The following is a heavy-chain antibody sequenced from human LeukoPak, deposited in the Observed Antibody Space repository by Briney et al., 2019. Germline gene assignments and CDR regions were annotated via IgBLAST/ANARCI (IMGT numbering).Heavy chain of an antibody. V-gene: IGHV1-69*05. CDR3: ARDVDNWNDIGDY. J-gene: IGHJ4*02. CDR2: IIPIFGTA. CDR1: GGTFSSYA. Sequence: ASVKVSCKASGGTFSSYAISWVRQAPGQGLEWMGRIIPIFGTANYAQKFRGRVTITTDESTSTAYMELSSLRSEDTAVYYCARDVDNWNDIGDYWGQGTLVTVSS. D-gene: IGHD1-1*01.